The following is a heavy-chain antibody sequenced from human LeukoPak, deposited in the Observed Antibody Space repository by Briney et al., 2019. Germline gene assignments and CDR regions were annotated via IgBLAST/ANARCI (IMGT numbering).Heavy chain of an antibody. CDR2: ISYDGSNK. CDR1: GFTFSSYA. D-gene: IGHD3-22*01. Sequence: GGSLRLSCAASGFTFSSYAMHWAGQAPGKGREGLEVISYDGSNKYYADSVKGRFTISRDNSKNTLYLQMNSLRAEDTAVYYCARDGPGDYDSSGYYFDYWGQGTLVTVSS. J-gene: IGHJ4*02. CDR3: ARDGPGDYDSSGYYFDY. V-gene: IGHV3-30-3*01.